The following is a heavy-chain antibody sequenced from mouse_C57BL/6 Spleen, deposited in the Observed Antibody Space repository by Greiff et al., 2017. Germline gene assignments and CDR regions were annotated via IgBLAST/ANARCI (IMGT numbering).Heavy chain of an antibody. CDR2: INYDGSST. CDR3: ARDEGYGGFAY. J-gene: IGHJ3*01. V-gene: IGHV5-16*01. CDR1: GFTFSDYY. Sequence: EVKLMESEGGLVQPGSSMKLSCTASGFTFSDYYMAWVRQVPEKGLEWVANINYDGSSTYYLDSLKSRFIISRDNAKNILYLQMSSLKSEDTATYYCARDEGYGGFAYWGQGTLVTVSA. D-gene: IGHD2-3*01.